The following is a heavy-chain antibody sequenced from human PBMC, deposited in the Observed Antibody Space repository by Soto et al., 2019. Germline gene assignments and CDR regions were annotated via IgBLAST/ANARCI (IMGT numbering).Heavy chain of an antibody. V-gene: IGHV1-2*04. CDR3: AKSDGAEEKDDFDI. D-gene: IGHD3-16*01. CDR1: GYSFTGHY. J-gene: IGHJ3*02. Sequence: QVRLVQSGPEVRKPGASVKISCEASGYSFTGHYLHWVRHAPGHGLEWMGWINPNSGGTNYAQKFQDWIAITRDKALSTVYMDLSSLRSEDTAMYYCAKSDGAEEKDDFDIWGQGTMLSVS. CDR2: INPNSGGT.